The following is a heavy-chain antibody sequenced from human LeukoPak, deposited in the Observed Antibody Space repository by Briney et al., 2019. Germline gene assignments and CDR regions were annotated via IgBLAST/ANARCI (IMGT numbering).Heavy chain of an antibody. CDR1: GFTFSSYA. CDR3: ARDLGPSYGNWYFDL. V-gene: IGHV3-23*01. CDR2: ISGSGDST. D-gene: IGHD4-17*01. J-gene: IGHJ2*01. Sequence: GGSLRLSCAASGFTFSSYAISWVRQAPGKGLEWVSAISGSGDSTYYGDSVKGRFTISRDNSKNTLYLQMNSLRAEDTAVYYCARDLGPSYGNWYFDLWGRGTLVTVSS.